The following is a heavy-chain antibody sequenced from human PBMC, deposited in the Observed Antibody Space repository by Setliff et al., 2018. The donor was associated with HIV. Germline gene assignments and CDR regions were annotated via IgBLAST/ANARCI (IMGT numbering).Heavy chain of an antibody. CDR2: IIPILYTT. D-gene: IGHD3-16*01. CDR1: GGTFNNYV. V-gene: IGHV1-69*11. J-gene: IGHJ5*02. CDR3: ARDLDEAVKDANNYVPLDL. Sequence: ASVKVSCKAAGGTFNNYVFSWVRKAPGRGLEWIGTIIPILYTTNYAQKFQDSVTSTTDESTSTADMELRGLTSEYTAVYYCARDLDEAVKDANNYVPLDLWGQGTLGTVSS.